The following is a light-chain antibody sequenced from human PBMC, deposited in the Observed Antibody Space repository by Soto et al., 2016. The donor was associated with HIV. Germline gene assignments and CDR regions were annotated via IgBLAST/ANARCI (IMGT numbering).Light chain of an antibody. CDR2: LGS. J-gene: IGKJ5*01. V-gene: IGKV2-28*01. Sequence: DIVMTQSPLSLPVTPGEAASISCRSSQSLLHSNGYNYLAWFLQKPGQSPQVLIYLGSNRASGVPDRFSGSGSGTDFTLKISTVEADDIGVYYCMQALQTPLTFGQGTRQEIK. CDR3: MQALQTPLT. CDR1: QSLLHSNGYNY.